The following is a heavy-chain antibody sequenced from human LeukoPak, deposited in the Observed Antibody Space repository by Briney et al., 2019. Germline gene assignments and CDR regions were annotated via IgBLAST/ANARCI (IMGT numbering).Heavy chain of an antibody. V-gene: IGHV3-30*04. J-gene: IGHJ6*03. D-gene: IGHD3-10*01. CDR1: GFTFSSYA. CDR2: ISYDGSNK. Sequence: PGGSLRLSCAASGFTFSSYAMHWVRHAPAKRLEWVAVISYDGSNKYYADSVKGRFTISRDNSKNTLYLQMNSLRAEDTAVYYCAREGYYGSGSLMRYYYYYYMDVWGKGTTVTVSS. CDR3: AREGYYGSGSLMRYYYYYYMDV.